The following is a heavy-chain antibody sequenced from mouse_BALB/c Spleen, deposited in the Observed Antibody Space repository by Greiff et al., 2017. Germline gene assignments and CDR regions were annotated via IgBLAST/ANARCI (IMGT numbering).Heavy chain of an antibody. Sequence: VQLKQSGPGLVKPSQSLSLTCTVTGYSITSDYAWNWIRQFPGNKLEWMGYISYSGSTSYNPSLKSRISITRDTSKNQFFLQLNSVTTEDTATYYCAREGDRYDEVFAYWGQGTLVTVSA. CDR1: GYSITSDYA. CDR3: AREGDRYDEVFAY. V-gene: IGHV3-2*02. J-gene: IGHJ3*01. D-gene: IGHD2-14*01. CDR2: ISYSGST.